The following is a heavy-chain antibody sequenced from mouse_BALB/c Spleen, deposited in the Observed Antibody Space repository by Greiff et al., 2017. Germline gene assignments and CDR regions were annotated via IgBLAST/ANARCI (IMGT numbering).Heavy chain of an antibody. CDR2: ISDGGSYT. CDR1: GFTFSDYY. Sequence: EVKLVESGGGLVKPGGSLKLSCAASGFTFSDYYMYWVRQTPEKRLEWVATISDGGSYTYYPDSVKGRFTISRDNAKNNLYLQMSSLKSEDTAMYYCARVVIYYYGSSYAMDYWGQGTSVTVSS. CDR3: ARVVIYYYGSSYAMDY. D-gene: IGHD1-1*01. J-gene: IGHJ4*01. V-gene: IGHV5-4*02.